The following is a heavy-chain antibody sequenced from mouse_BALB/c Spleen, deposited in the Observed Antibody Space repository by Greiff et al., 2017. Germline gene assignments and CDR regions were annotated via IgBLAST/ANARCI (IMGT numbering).Heavy chain of an antibody. CDR1: GFAFSSYD. J-gene: IGHJ2*01. Sequence: EVKLMESGGGLVKPGGSLKLSCAASGFAFSSYDMSWVRQTPEKRLEWVAYISSDGGSTYYPDTVKGRFTISRDNAKNTLYLQMSSLKSEDTAMYYCAREYYFDYWGQGTTLTVSS. CDR2: ISSDGGST. CDR3: AREYYFDY. V-gene: IGHV5-12-1*01.